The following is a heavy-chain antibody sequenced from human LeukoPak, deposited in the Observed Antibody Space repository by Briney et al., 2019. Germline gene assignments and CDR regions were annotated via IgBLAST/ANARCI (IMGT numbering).Heavy chain of an antibody. CDR2: IHYSGYT. J-gene: IGHJ5*02. D-gene: IGHD6-13*01. V-gene: IGHV4-59*08. CDR3: ARTYSSSWEKEGFDP. Sequence: PSETLSLTCTGSGGSISSYYWSWIRQPPGKGLEWIGYIHYSGYTNYNPYLKSRVTISLDTSKNQFSLKVSSVTAADTALYYCARTYSSSWEKEGFDPWGQGALVTVSS. CDR1: GGSISSYY.